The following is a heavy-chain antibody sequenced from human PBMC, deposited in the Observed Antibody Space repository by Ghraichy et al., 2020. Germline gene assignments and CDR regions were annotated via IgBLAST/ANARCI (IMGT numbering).Heavy chain of an antibody. V-gene: IGHV4-31*03. CDR1: GGSISRGSYF. CDR3: ARYQSSSTFVPVSIRGRWFAP. J-gene: IGHJ5*02. Sequence: SETLSLTCTVSGGSISRGSYFWSWIRQHPGKGLEWIGYISYNGNSYYNPSLESRLILSIDTSKNQFSLKLSSVTAADTAIYYCARYQSSSTFVPVSIRGRWFAPWGQGTLVTVSS. CDR2: ISYNGNS. D-gene: IGHD2/OR15-2a*01.